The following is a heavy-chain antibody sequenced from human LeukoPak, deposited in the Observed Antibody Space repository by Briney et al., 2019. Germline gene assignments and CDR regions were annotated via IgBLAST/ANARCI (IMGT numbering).Heavy chain of an antibody. V-gene: IGHV3-48*04. Sequence: SGGSLRLSCAASGFTFSSYSMNWVRQAPGKGLEWVSYISSSSSTIYYADSVKGRFTISRDNAKNSLYLQMNSLRAEDTAVYYCARDEAYCGGDCFDAFDIWGQGTMVTVSS. CDR2: ISSSSSTI. J-gene: IGHJ3*02. D-gene: IGHD2-21*02. CDR3: ARDEAYCGGDCFDAFDI. CDR1: GFTFSSYS.